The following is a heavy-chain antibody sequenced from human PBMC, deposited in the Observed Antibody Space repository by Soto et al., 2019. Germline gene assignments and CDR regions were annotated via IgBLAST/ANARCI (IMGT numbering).Heavy chain of an antibody. Sequence: QITLKESGPTLVKPTQTLTLTCTSSGFSLSSTRMAVGWIRQPPGKALEWLALIYWDDDKRYSPFLKSRLTITKDTSKTQVVLTMSNMDPVDTARYYCAHIVVAGLGYYFDYWGQGTLVTVSS. CDR3: AHIVVAGLGYYFDY. V-gene: IGHV2-5*02. J-gene: IGHJ4*02. D-gene: IGHD6-19*01. CDR1: GFSLSSTRMA. CDR2: IYWDDDK.